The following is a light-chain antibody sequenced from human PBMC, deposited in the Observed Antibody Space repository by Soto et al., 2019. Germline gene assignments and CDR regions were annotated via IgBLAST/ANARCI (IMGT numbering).Light chain of an antibody. CDR3: HGYRHSTTLV. CDR2: EVS. V-gene: IGLV2-14*01. J-gene: IGLJ1*01. CDR1: SSDVGGYNS. Sequence: QSALTQPASVSGSPGQSITISCTGTSSDVGGYNSVSWFQQHPSKAPTLIIYEVSHRPSGVSIRFSGATYGNTAALTISGLQAEEEADYYCHGYRHSTTLVFGTGTKLTVL.